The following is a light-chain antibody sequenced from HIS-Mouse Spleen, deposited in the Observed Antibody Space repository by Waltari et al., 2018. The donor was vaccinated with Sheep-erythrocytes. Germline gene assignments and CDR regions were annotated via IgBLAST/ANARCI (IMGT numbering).Light chain of an antibody. CDR1: SSDVVGLND. CDR2: DVS. Sequence: QPALTQPRPVSGSPGQSVTISFSGTSSDVVGLNDVLWYLQHPGKAPKLMIYDVSKRPSGVPDRFSGSKSGNTASLTISGLQAEDEADYYCCSYAGSYNHVFATGTKVTVL. J-gene: IGLJ1*01. V-gene: IGLV2-11*01. CDR3: CSYAGSYNHV.